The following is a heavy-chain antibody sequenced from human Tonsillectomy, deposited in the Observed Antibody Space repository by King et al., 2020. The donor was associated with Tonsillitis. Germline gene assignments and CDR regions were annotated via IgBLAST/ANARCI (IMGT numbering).Heavy chain of an antibody. Sequence: QLQESGPGLVKPSQTLSLTCAVSGGSISSGGHSWSWIRQSPGKGLEWIGYIYDSGSNYYNPSLKSRVTISSDRSKNQFSLKLSSVTAADTAVYYCARDGGGYFSGPFDIWGQGKMVTVSS. V-gene: IGHV4-30-2*06. J-gene: IGHJ3*02. D-gene: IGHD3-22*01. CDR3: ARDGGGYFSGPFDI. CDR1: GGSISSGGHS. CDR2: IYDSGSN.